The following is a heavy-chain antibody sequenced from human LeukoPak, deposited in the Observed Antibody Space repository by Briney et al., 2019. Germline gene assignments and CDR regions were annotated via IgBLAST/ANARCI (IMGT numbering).Heavy chain of an antibody. V-gene: IGHV1-46*01. CDR3: ARDPALPVDTAMVLDY. CDR1: GYTFTSYY. D-gene: IGHD5-18*01. Sequence: ASVKVSCKASGYTFTSYYMHWVRQAPGQGLVWMGIINPSGGSTSYAQKFQGRVTMTRDTSTSTVYMELSSLRSEDTAVYYCARDPALPVDTAMVLDYWGQGTLVTVSS. J-gene: IGHJ4*02. CDR2: INPSGGST.